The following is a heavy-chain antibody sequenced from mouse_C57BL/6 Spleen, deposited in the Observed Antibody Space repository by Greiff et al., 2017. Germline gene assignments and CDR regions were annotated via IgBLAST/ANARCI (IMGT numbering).Heavy chain of an antibody. CDR2: ISSGSSTI. V-gene: IGHV5-17*01. Sequence: EVQVVESGGGLVKPGGSLKLSCAASGFTFSDYGMHWVRQAPETGLEWVAYISSGSSTIYYADTVKGRFTISRDTAKNTLFLQMTRLRSEDTAMYYCARYSSYYFDYWGQGTTLTVSS. CDR1: GFTFSDYG. D-gene: IGHD2-12*01. CDR3: ARYSSYYFDY. J-gene: IGHJ2*01.